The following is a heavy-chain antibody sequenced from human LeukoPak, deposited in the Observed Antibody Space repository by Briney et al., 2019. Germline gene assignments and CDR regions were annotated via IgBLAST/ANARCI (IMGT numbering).Heavy chain of an antibody. Sequence: PGGSLRLSCAASGFPFSDYGIHWVRQAPGKGLEWVGLISNDGSIRYYADSVKGRFTITRHNPKHTLYPQINSQTAEHTSVYYCAKSLCPTLTGTDHGGRGTLVTLSS. J-gene: IGHJ4*02. V-gene: IGHV3-30*18. CDR3: AKSLCPTLTGTDH. CDR2: ISNDGSIR. D-gene: IGHD3-9*01. CDR1: GFPFSDYG.